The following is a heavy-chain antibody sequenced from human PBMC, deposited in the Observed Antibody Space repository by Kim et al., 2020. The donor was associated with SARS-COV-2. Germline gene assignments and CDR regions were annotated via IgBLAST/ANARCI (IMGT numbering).Heavy chain of an antibody. V-gene: IGHV3-23*01. D-gene: IGHD5-12*01. CDR1: GFTFCTHG. CDR3: AKLVGAITSDF. CDR2: IGGRGTTT. Sequence: GGSLRLSCVASGFTFCTHGMHWVRQAPGKGLDWVSGIGGRGTTTYYGDSVKGRFTISRDNSRNTLYLQMNSLRVEDTAVYYCAKLVGAITSDFWGQGTLVTVSS. J-gene: IGHJ4*02.